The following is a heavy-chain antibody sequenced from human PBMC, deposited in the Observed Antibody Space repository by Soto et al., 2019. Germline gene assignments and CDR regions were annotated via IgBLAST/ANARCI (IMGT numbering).Heavy chain of an antibody. Sequence: PSETLSLTCTVSGGSISSSSYYWGWIRQPPGKGLEWIGSIYYSGSTYYNPSLKSRVTISVDTSKNQFSLKLSSVTAADTAVYYCASRRGGIVTTVYYFDYWGQGTLVTVSS. CDR3: ASRRGGIVTTVYYFDY. CDR1: GGSISSSSYY. V-gene: IGHV4-39*01. D-gene: IGHD1-26*01. J-gene: IGHJ4*02. CDR2: IYYSGST.